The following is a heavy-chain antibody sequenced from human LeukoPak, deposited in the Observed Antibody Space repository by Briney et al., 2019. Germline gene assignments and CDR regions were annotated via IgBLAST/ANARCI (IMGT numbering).Heavy chain of an antibody. Sequence: GASVKVSCKASGGTFSSYAISWVRQAPGQGLEWMGGIIPIFGTANYAQKFQGRVTITTDESTSTAYMELSSLRSEDTAVYYCARTASSGSYYLEGFDYWGQGNLVTVSS. V-gene: IGHV1-69*05. D-gene: IGHD3-10*01. CDR1: GGTFSSYA. J-gene: IGHJ4*02. CDR2: IIPIFGTA. CDR3: ARTASSGSYYLEGFDY.